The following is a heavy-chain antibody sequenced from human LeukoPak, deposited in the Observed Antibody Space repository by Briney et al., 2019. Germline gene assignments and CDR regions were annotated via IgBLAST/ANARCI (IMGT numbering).Heavy chain of an antibody. CDR3: ARTYYDGSRNPNWFDP. Sequence: VASVKVSCKASGYTFTNYDINWVRQAAGQGLEWMGWMKPDSGATGYAEKFRGRVTLTSDTSTSTAYMELSGLRSEDTAVYFCARTYYDGSRNPNWFDPWGQGTLVTVSS. CDR1: GYTFTNYD. J-gene: IGHJ5*02. V-gene: IGHV1-8*01. D-gene: IGHD3-22*01. CDR2: MKPDSGAT.